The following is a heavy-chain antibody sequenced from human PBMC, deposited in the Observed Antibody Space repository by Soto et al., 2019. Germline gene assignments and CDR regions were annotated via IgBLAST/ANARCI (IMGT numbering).Heavy chain of an antibody. V-gene: IGHV1-18*01. J-gene: IGHJ4*02. CDR3: ARRRYGDY. CDR1: GYTFTSYG. D-gene: IGHD1-1*01. Sequence: QVHLVQSGAEVKKPGASVKVSCKASGYTFTSYGITWVRQAPGQGLEWMGWISAHNGNTDYAQKLQGRVIVTRDTSTCTAYMELRSLRSDDTAGYYCARRRYGDYWGQGALVTVSS. CDR2: ISAHNGNT.